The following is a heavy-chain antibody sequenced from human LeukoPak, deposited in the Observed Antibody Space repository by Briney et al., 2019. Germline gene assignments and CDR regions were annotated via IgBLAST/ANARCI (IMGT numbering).Heavy chain of an antibody. Sequence: GESRKISCKGTGYTFSSYWIGGVRQLPGKGREWLGIFDPEDSDTRYSPSFQGQVTISADKSISTAYLQWSSLKASDTAMYYCARLAYCSNDVCYSNYYYSMDVWGKGTTVTVSS. D-gene: IGHD2-8*01. CDR3: ARLAYCSNDVCYSNYYYSMDV. CDR2: FDPEDSDT. CDR1: GYTFSSYW. V-gene: IGHV5-51*01. J-gene: IGHJ6*03.